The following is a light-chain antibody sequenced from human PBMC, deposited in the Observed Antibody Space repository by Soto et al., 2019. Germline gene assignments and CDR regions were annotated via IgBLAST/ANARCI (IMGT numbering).Light chain of an antibody. V-gene: IGKV1-6*01. J-gene: IGKJ3*01. CDR3: LQDFNYPRT. CDR2: GAS. CDR1: QGIKND. Sequence: AIQMTQSPSSLPASVGDRVTITCRASQGIKNDLSWFQQKPGNAPQLVIYGASVLQRGVPSRCSGRGSGIDFTLTISSLQPEDFATYYCLQDFNYPRTCGPGTRVD.